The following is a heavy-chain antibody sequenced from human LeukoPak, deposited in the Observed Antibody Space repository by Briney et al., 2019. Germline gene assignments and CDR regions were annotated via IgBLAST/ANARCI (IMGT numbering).Heavy chain of an antibody. J-gene: IGHJ3*02. CDR2: IIPILGIA. D-gene: IGHD3-22*01. CDR1: GGTFSSHA. Sequence: SVKLSCKASGGTFSSHAISWVRQAPGQGLEWMGRIIPILGIANYAQKFQGRVTITADKSTSTAYMELSSLRSEDTAVYYCARVQLYYDSSGYYAAFDIWGQGTMVTVSS. V-gene: IGHV1-69*04. CDR3: ARVQLYYDSSGYYAAFDI.